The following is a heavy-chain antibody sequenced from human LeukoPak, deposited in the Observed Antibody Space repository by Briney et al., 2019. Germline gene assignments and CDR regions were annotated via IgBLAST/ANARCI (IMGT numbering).Heavy chain of an antibody. CDR2: INPNSGGT. J-gene: IGHJ3*02. CDR3: ATKNYYYGSGSYLDAFDI. Sequence: ASVKVSCKASGYTFTGYYMHWVRQAPGQGLEWMGWINPNSGGTNYAQKFQGRVTMTRDTSISTAYMELSRLRSDDTAVYYCATKNYYYGSGSYLDAFDIWGQGTMVTVSS. D-gene: IGHD3-10*01. CDR1: GYTFTGYY. V-gene: IGHV1-2*02.